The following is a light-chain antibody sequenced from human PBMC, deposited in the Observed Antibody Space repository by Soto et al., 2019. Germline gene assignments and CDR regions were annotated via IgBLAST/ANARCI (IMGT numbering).Light chain of an antibody. Sequence: VIWMTQSPSLLSASTGDRVTLTCRVSQGVSSYLASYQQKPGKPPELLIYAASTLQSVVPSRFSGSGSGTDFTLTISYLQSEDVATYYCQQYYSFPLTFGGGTKVEIK. J-gene: IGKJ4*01. CDR3: QQYYSFPLT. CDR1: QGVSSY. V-gene: IGKV1D-8*01. CDR2: AAS.